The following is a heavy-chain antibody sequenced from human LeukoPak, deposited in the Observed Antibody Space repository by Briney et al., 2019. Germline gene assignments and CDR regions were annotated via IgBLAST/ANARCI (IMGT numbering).Heavy chain of an antibody. CDR3: ASSRLDSDY. J-gene: IGHJ4*02. Sequence: KTSQTLSLTCAVSGGSISSGGYSWSWIRQPPGKGLEWIGYIYHSGSTYYNPSLKSRATISVDRSKNQFSLKLSSVTAADTAVYYCASSRLDSDYWGQGTLVTVSS. D-gene: IGHD3-22*01. CDR1: GGSISSGGYS. CDR2: IYHSGST. V-gene: IGHV4-30-2*01.